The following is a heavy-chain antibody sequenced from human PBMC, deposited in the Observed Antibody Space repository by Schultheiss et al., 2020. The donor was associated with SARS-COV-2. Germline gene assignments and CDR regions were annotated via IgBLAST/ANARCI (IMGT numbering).Heavy chain of an antibody. D-gene: IGHD5-24*01. Sequence: SETLSLTCTVSGGSISSGGYYWSWIRQHPGKGLEWIGYIYYSGSTYYNPSLKSRVTISVDTSKNQFSLNLSSVTAADSAVYFCARATRVESLFSVRGGSFDFWGRGALVTVSS. CDR2: IYYSGST. CDR1: GGSISSGGYY. V-gene: IGHV4-31*03. J-gene: IGHJ4*02. CDR3: ARATRVESLFSVRGGSFDF.